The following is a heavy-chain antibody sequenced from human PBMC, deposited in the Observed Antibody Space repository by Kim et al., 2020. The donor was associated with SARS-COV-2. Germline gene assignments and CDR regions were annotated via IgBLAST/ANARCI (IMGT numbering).Heavy chain of an antibody. CDR2: ISASGDST. D-gene: IGHD1-1*01. J-gene: IGHJ1*01. CDR3: ATNWNVDK. CDR1: GFTFTNFA. V-gene: IGHV3-23*01. Sequence: GGSLRLSCAASGFTFTNFAMTWVRQAPGKGLEWVSVISASGDSTYYADSVKGRFTISRDDAQHTVYLRMNSLRAEDTAVYYCATNWNVDKRGQGTRAIVS.